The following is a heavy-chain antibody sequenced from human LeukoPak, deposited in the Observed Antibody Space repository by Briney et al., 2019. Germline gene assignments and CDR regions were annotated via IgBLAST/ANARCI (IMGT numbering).Heavy chain of an antibody. V-gene: IGHV3-73*01. Sequence: GGSLRLSCAASGFIFSGSAMHWVRQASGKGLEWVGRIRSKANSYATAYAASVKGRFTISRDDSKNTAYLQMNSLKTEDTAVYYCARDRLLEDRDFYSYYYMDVWGKGTTVTVSS. CDR2: IRSKANSYAT. J-gene: IGHJ6*03. CDR1: GFIFSGSA. D-gene: IGHD1-1*01. CDR3: ARDRLLEDRDFYSYYYMDV.